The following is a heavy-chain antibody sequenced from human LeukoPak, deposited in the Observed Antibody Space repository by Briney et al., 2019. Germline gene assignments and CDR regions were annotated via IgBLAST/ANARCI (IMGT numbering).Heavy chain of an antibody. Sequence: SETLSLTCTVSGGSISSYYWSWIRQPPGKGLEWIGSIYHSGSTYYNPSLKSRVTISVDTSKNQFSLKLSSVTAADTAVYYCARDRGSSWNPDYWGQGTLVTVSS. D-gene: IGHD6-13*01. CDR3: ARDRGSSWNPDY. CDR1: GGSISSYY. J-gene: IGHJ4*02. CDR2: IYHSGST. V-gene: IGHV4-38-2*02.